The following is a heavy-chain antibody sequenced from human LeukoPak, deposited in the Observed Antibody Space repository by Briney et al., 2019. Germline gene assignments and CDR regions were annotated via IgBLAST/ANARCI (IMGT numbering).Heavy chain of an antibody. CDR2: ITYDGYYK. CDR1: GFSFTSYG. V-gene: IGHV3-30*03. D-gene: IGHD3-10*01. Sequence: GTSLRLSCAASGFSFTSYGMHWVRQAPGKGLEWVALITYDGYYKYYSDSVKGRFTISSDTSKNTLYLQMNSLRAEDTAVYYCARDLSPVVRASPMGYWDQGTLVTVSS. J-gene: IGHJ4*02. CDR3: ARDLSPVVRASPMGY.